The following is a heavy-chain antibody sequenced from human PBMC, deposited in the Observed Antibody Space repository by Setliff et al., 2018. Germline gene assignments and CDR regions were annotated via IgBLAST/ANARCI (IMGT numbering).Heavy chain of an antibody. D-gene: IGHD3-10*01. CDR2: FYHSGST. CDR1: GGSISSYY. CDR3: ARSSYYASGNSRNYYMDV. J-gene: IGHJ6*03. V-gene: IGHV4-59*08. Sequence: PSETLSLTCNVSGGSISSYYWTWIRQPPGKGLEWIGYFYHSGSTNYNPSLKGRVTMTSDTSRNQLSLKLTSVSAADTAIYYCARSSYYASGNSRNYYMDVWGKGTAVTVSS.